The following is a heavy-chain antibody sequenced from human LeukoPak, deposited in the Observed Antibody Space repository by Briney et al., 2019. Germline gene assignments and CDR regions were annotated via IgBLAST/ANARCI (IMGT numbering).Heavy chain of an antibody. CDR1: GYSISSGYY. CDR2: IYHSGST. D-gene: IGHD3-10*01. Sequence: SETLFLTCAVSGYSISSGYYWGWIRQPPGKGLEWIGSIYHSGSTYYNPSLKSRVTISVDTSKNQFSLKLSSVTAADTAVYYCARLESGYYGSGSPDYWGQGTLVTVSS. CDR3: ARLESGYYGSGSPDY. J-gene: IGHJ4*02. V-gene: IGHV4-38-2*01.